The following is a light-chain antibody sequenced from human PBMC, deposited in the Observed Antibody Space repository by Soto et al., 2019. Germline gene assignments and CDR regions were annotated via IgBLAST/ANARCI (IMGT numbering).Light chain of an antibody. Sequence: SYELTQPPSVSVSPGQTASITCSGDKLGDKYACWYQQKPGQYPVLVIYQDSKRPSGIPERFSGSNSGNTATLTISGTQAMDEDDYYCQAWDSSPFVVFGGGTKLTVL. CDR1: KLGDKY. CDR2: QDS. V-gene: IGLV3-1*01. J-gene: IGLJ2*01. CDR3: QAWDSSPFVV.